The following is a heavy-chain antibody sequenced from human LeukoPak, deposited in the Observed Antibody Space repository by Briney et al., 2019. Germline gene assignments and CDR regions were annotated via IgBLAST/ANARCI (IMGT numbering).Heavy chain of an antibody. Sequence: GGSLRLSCEASGFAFSDYYMSWIRQAPGKGLEWVSAISGSGENTYYADSVKGRFTISRDNSKNTLNLQMNSLTAEDTAVYYCAKDLARGGGSCFDYWGQGTLVTVSS. J-gene: IGHJ4*02. CDR2: ISGSGENT. V-gene: IGHV3-23*01. CDR1: GFAFSDYY. D-gene: IGHD2-15*01. CDR3: AKDLARGGGSCFDY.